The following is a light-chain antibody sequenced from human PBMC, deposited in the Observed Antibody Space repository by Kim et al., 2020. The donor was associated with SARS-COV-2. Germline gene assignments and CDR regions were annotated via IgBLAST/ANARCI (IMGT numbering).Light chain of an antibody. V-gene: IGKV3-15*01. J-gene: IGKJ2*01. CDR1: QNINNY. CDR2: SSS. CDR3: HQYNDWPPGP. Sequence: VSTEERATLSCRASQNINNYLAWYQQKPGQAPRLLIYSSSTRATGVPDRFSGSGSGTEFTLTINSLQSEDFAVYYCHQYNDWPPGPFGQGTKLEIK.